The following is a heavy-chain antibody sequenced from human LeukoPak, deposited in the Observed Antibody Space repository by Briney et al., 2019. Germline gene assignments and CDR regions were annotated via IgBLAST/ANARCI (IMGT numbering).Heavy chain of an antibody. J-gene: IGHJ4*02. D-gene: IGHD1-1*01. CDR3: ARDPTALQNWDGFTLDY. CDR2: IWYDGTNK. V-gene: IGHV3-33*01. Sequence: GGSLRLSCAASGFTFSSYGMHWVRQAPGKGLEWVADIWYDGTNKYYADPVKGRFTISRDNSKNTLYLEMNSLRAEDTAVYYCARDPTALQNWDGFTLDYWGQGALVTVSS. CDR1: GFTFSSYG.